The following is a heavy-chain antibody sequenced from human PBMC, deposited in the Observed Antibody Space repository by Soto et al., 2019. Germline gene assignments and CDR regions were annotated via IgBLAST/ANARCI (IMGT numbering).Heavy chain of an antibody. CDR2: IYHSGST. CDR3: ARAGGLGAVAVDY. V-gene: IGHV4-30-2*01. Sequence: QLQLQESGSGLVKPSQTLSLTCAVSGGSISSGGYSWSWIRQPPGKGLEWIGYIYHSGSTYYNPSPKRRVTVSVDRSKSQFSLKRSSVTAADTAVYYCARAGGLGAVAVDYWGQGTLVTVSS. J-gene: IGHJ4*02. CDR1: GGSISSGGYS. D-gene: IGHD6-19*01.